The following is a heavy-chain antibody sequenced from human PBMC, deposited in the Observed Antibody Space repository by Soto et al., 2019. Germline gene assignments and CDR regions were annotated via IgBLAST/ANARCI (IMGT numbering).Heavy chain of an antibody. D-gene: IGHD1-26*01. CDR3: TRARSTGSAS. Sequence: SVPQGLTYTVAGGSITSYYGSWIRQPPGKGLEWIGYINYSGSANYNPSLKSRVTISVDTSMNQFSLKLISVTAADTAVYYCTRARSTGSASLGKRALVPGFS. CDR2: INYSGSA. CDR1: GGSITSYY. V-gene: IGHV4-59*01. J-gene: IGHJ5*01.